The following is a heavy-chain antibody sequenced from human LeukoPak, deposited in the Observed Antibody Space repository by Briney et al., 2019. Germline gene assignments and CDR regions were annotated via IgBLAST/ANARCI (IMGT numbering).Heavy chain of an antibody. J-gene: IGHJ6*04. CDR3: AELGITMIGGV. CDR2: INHSGSN. Sequence: SETLSLTCAVYGGSFSGYYWSWIRQSPGKGLEWIGEINHSGSNNYNPSLKSRVTISVDTSKNQFSLKLISVTAADTAVYYCAELGITMIGGVWGKGTTVTISS. CDR1: GGSFSGYY. V-gene: IGHV4-34*01. D-gene: IGHD3-10*02.